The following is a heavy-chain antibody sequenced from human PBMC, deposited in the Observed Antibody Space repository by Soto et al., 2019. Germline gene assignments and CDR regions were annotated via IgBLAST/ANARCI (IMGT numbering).Heavy chain of an antibody. D-gene: IGHD1-1*01. CDR2: INHSGST. J-gene: IGHJ4*02. Sequence: QVQLQQWGAGLLKPSETLSLTCAVYGGSFSGYHWSWIRQPPGKGLEWIGEINHSGSTNYNPSLTSRVTISVDTSQNQFSLKLSSVTAADTAVYYCARRGWVRSHFDYWGQGALVTVSS. V-gene: IGHV4-34*01. CDR3: ARRGWVRSHFDY. CDR1: GGSFSGYH.